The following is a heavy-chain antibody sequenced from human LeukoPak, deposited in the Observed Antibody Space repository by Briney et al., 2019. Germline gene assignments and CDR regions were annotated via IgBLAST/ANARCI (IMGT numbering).Heavy chain of an antibody. V-gene: IGHV3-9*01. CDR1: GFTFDDYA. Sequence: GRSLRLSCAASGFTFDDYAMHWVRQAPGKGLEWVSGISWNSGSIGYADSVKGRFTISRDNAKNSLYLQMNSLRAEDTALYYCAKDFRFGGALKTYFDYWGQGTLVTVSS. CDR2: ISWNSGSI. J-gene: IGHJ4*02. CDR3: AKDFRFGGALKTYFDY. D-gene: IGHD3-16*01.